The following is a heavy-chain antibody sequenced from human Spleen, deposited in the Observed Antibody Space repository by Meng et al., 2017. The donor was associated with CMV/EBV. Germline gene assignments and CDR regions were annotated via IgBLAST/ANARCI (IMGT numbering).Heavy chain of an antibody. Sequence: ASVKVSCKASGYSFTAYYIHWVRQAPGQGLEWMGWINPNTGDTDYAQKFQGRLTMTRDTSISTAYMELSRLRSDDTAVYYCARVPYSSWYYFDFWGQGTLVTVSS. CDR2: INPNTGDT. D-gene: IGHD6-6*01. V-gene: IGHV1-2*02. CDR1: GYSFTAYY. CDR3: ARVPYSSWYYFDF. J-gene: IGHJ4*02.